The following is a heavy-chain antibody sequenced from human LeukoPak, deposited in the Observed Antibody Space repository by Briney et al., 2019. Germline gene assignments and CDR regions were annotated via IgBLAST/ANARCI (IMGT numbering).Heavy chain of an antibody. CDR3: ARMGSGSSPWDY. V-gene: IGHV3-53*01. J-gene: IGHJ4*02. CDR2: IYSGGST. Sequence: GGSLRLSCAASGFTVSSNHMIWVRQAPGKGLEWVSVIYSGGSTYYADSVKGRFTISRDNSKNTQYLQMNSLRAEDTAVYYCARMGSGSSPWDYWGQGALVTVSS. D-gene: IGHD1-26*01. CDR1: GFTVSSNH.